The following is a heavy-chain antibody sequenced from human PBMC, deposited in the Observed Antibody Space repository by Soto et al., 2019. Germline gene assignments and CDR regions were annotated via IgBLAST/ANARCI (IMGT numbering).Heavy chain of an antibody. D-gene: IGHD2-15*01. CDR3: ATSRGVAAYHDAFDI. Sequence: GGSLRLSCAASGFTVSSNYMSWVRQAPGKGLEWVSVIYSGGSTYYADSVKGRFTISRDNSKNTLYLQMNSLRAEDTAVYYCATSRGVAAYHDAFDIWGQGTMVTVSS. CDR1: GFTVSSNY. CDR2: IYSGGST. J-gene: IGHJ3*02. V-gene: IGHV3-66*01.